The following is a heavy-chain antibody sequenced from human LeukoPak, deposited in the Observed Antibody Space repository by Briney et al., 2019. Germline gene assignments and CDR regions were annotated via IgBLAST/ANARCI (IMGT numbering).Heavy chain of an antibody. CDR1: GGTFISYA. CDR2: IIPIFGTA. D-gene: IGHD2-15*01. J-gene: IGHJ4*02. Sequence: ASVKVSCKASGGTFISYAISWVRQAPGQGLEWMGGIIPIFGTANYAQKFQGRVTITADETTSTAYMGLSRLRSEDTAVYYCASRYCSGGSCYLYYFDYWGQGTLVTVSS. CDR3: ASRYCSGGSCYLYYFDY. V-gene: IGHV1-69*01.